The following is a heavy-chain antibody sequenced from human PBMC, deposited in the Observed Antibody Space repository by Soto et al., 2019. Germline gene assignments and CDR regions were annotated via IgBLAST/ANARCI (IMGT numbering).Heavy chain of an antibody. V-gene: IGHV4-39*01. CDR1: GGSISSGGHY. CDR2: IYHTGFT. D-gene: IGHD6-19*01. CDR3: ARLPTTVADAFDP. J-gene: IGHJ5*02. Sequence: QLQLQESGPGLVKPSETLSLTCTVSGGSISSGGHYWGWIRQPPGKGLEWIGSIYHTGFTYYNPSIRLRVTISVVTSENQFSLKPTSATAADPALYYCARLPTTVADAFDPWGQGTLVTVSS.